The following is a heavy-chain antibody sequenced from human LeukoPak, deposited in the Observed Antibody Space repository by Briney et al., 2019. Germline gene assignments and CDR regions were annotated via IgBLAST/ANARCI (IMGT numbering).Heavy chain of an antibody. CDR2: IYHSGST. V-gene: IGHV4-30-2*01. CDR3: ARGNLRGSGTVDWFDP. D-gene: IGHD3-10*01. J-gene: IGHJ5*02. CDR1: GGSISSGGYS. Sequence: SQTLSLTSAVSGGSISSGGYSWSWIRQPPGKGLEWIGYIYHSGSTYYNPSLKSRITISVDRSKNQFSLKLSSVTAADTAVYYCARGNLRGSGTVDWFDPWGQGTLVTVSS.